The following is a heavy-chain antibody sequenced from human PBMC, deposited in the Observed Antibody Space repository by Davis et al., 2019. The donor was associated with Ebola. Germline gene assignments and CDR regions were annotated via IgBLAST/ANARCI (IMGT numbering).Heavy chain of an antibody. CDR1: GFTFDDYA. D-gene: IGHD4-23*01. CDR2: ITWNGGAT. CDR3: AKDVYRWQYLASPFDI. J-gene: IGHJ3*02. V-gene: IGHV3-9*01. Sequence: PGGSLRLSCSASGFTFDDYAMHWVRQAPGKGLEWVSGITWNGGATGYGDSVKGRFTISRDNAENALHLEMNHVRLEDTAFYYCAKDVYRWQYLASPFDIWGQGTVVTVS.